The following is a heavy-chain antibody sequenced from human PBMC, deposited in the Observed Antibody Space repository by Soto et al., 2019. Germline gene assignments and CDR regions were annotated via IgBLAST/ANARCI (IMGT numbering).Heavy chain of an antibody. CDR2: IIPIFGTA. D-gene: IGHD4-17*01. J-gene: IGHJ6*02. CDR1: GGTFSSYA. V-gene: IGHV1-69*13. Sequence: GASVKVSCKASGGTFSSYAISWVRQAPGQGLEWMGGIIPIFGTANYAQKFQGRVTITADESTSTAYMELSSLRSEDTAVYYCARANYGDQSYYYYYGMDVWGQGTTVTV. CDR3: ARANYGDQSYYYYYGMDV.